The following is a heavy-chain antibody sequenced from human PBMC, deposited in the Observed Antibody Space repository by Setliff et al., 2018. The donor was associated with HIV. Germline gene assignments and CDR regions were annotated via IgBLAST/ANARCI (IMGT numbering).Heavy chain of an antibody. D-gene: IGHD5-12*01. Sequence: ASVKVSCKASGYTFTSYGISWVRQAPGQGLEWMGWINTHSGYTNYAQNVQGRVTVTMDTSTSTAYMELRSLKSDDTAVYYCARGKTWLRFLDYWGQGTLVTVSS. CDR1: GYTFTSYG. V-gene: IGHV1-18*01. CDR3: ARGKTWLRFLDY. CDR2: INTHSGYT. J-gene: IGHJ4*02.